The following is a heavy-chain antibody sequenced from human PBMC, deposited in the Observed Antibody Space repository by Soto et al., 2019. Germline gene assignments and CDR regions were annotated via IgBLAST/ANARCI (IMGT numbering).Heavy chain of an antibody. Sequence: PSETLSLTCIVSGGSFSSGGYYWGWIRQPPGKGIQWVGYISNSGSTFYNSSLKSRVTISVDTCKNQFSLKLSSVTAADTAVYFCARVPDNYDSRGDLRGFYFDYWGQGTMVTVSS. CDR2: ISNSGST. J-gene: IGHJ4*02. D-gene: IGHD3-22*01. V-gene: IGHV4-30-4*02. CDR1: GGSFSSGGYY. CDR3: ARVPDNYDSRGDLRGFYFDY.